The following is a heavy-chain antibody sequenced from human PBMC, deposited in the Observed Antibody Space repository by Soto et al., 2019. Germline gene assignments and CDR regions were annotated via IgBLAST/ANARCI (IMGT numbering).Heavy chain of an antibody. CDR1: GFTFSNYG. V-gene: IGHV3-30*18. Sequence: QVQLVESGGGVVQPGRSLRLSCAASGFTFSNYGMHWVRQAPGKGLEWVAVISYDGSNQYYADSVKGRFTISRDKSNNTLYLQMNSLRAEDTALYYCVKDVGLNYVADYWGQGTLVTVSS. CDR3: VKDVGLNYVADY. J-gene: IGHJ4*02. CDR2: ISYDGSNQ. D-gene: IGHD3-16*01.